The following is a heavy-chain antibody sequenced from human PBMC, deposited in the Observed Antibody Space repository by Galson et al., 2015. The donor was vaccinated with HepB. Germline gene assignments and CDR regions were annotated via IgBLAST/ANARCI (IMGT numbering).Heavy chain of an antibody. V-gene: IGHV1-18*04. CDR2: INPYNGNT. J-gene: IGHJ1*01. CDR3: ARGPWFGELTGILVLQH. CDR1: GYTFTSYG. D-gene: IGHD3-10*01. Sequence: SVKVSCKASGYTFTSYGISYARQAPGQGLEWVGWINPYNGNTNYAQKFQGGVTMTTDTSTSTAYMELRSLRSDDTAVYYCARGPWFGELTGILVLQHWGQGTLVTVSS.